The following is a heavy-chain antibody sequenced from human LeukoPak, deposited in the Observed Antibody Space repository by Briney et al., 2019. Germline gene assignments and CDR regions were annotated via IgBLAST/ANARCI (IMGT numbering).Heavy chain of an antibody. CDR2: INWNGGST. CDR1: RFIFDDYG. Sequence: GGSLRLSCAASRFIFDDYGMSWVRQAPGKGLEWVSGINWNGGSTGYVDSVKGRFTISRDNSKNTLYLQMNSLRAEDTAVYYCAKDRTYYDSSGYYQRPHFDYWGQGTLVTVSS. V-gene: IGHV3-20*04. CDR3: AKDRTYYDSSGYYQRPHFDY. J-gene: IGHJ4*02. D-gene: IGHD3-22*01.